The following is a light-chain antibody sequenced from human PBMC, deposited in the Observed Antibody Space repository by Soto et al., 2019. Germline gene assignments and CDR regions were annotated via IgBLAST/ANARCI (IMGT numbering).Light chain of an antibody. Sequence: QSALTQPPSASGSPGQSVTISCTGTSSDVGAYNSVSWYQHYPGKAPKLLIYEVSKRPSGVPDRFSGSKSGNTASLTVSGLQAEDEAGYCCRSDAGATNLVFGGGTKLTVL. V-gene: IGLV2-8*01. CDR2: EVS. CDR3: RSDAGATNLV. CDR1: SSDVGAYNS. J-gene: IGLJ2*01.